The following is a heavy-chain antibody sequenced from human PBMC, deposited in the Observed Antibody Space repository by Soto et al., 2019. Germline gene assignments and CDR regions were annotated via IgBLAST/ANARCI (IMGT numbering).Heavy chain of an antibody. Sequence: QVQLVQSGAEVKKPGASVKVSCKASGYTFTNYAMHWVRQAPGQRLELMGWINAGNGNTKYSQKFQGRVTITRDTSPSTAYMDLSSLRSEDTAVNYCARSPGGPDGPGDYWGQGTLVTVSS. CDR1: GYTFTNYA. D-gene: IGHD2-15*01. V-gene: IGHV1-3*01. J-gene: IGHJ4*02. CDR2: INAGNGNT. CDR3: ARSPGGPDGPGDY.